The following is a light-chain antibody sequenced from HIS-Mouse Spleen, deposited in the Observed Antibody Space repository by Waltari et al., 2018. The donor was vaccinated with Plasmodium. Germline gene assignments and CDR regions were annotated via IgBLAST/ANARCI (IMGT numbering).Light chain of an antibody. CDR3: QQYNNWPPWT. Sequence: EIVMTQSPATLSVSPGERATISCRASQSVSSNLDWYQQKPGQAPRLLIYGASTRATGSPASFSGSGSGTEFTLTISSMQSEDFAVYYCQQYNNWPPWTFGQGTKVEIK. CDR2: GAS. J-gene: IGKJ1*01. V-gene: IGKV3-15*01. CDR1: QSVSSN.